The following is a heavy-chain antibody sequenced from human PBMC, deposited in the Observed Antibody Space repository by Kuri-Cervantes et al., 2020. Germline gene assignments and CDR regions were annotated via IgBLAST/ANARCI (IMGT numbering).Heavy chain of an antibody. V-gene: IGHV1-69*13. D-gene: IGHD3-16*01. CDR2: IIPIFGTA. Sequence: VKVSCRASAYTFNSYAISWVLQAPGQGLEGMGGIIPIFGTANSAQKFQGRVTITADESTNTVEMALTSLRSADTALYYCARGGELGVDQGHYYYGMDVWGQGTTVTVSS. CDR3: ARGGELGVDQGHYYYGMDV. J-gene: IGHJ6*02. CDR1: AYTFNSYA.